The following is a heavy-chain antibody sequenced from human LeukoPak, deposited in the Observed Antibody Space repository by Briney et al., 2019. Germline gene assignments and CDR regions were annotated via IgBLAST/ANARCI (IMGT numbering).Heavy chain of an antibody. D-gene: IGHD3-10*01. V-gene: IGHV3-23*01. Sequence: GGSLRLSCAASGFTFSCYALSWVRQATGKGLEWVSSTSGSGSTYYADSVKGRFTISRDTSKNTLYLQMNSLTVGDTAVYYCARDRDRWASGTYYSVGTIDYWGQGTLVTVSS. CDR2: TSGSGST. CDR1: GFTFSCYA. CDR3: ARDRDRWASGTYYSVGTIDY. J-gene: IGHJ4*02.